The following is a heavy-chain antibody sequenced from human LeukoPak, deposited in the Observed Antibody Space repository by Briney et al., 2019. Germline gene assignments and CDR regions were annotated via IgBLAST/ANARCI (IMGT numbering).Heavy chain of an antibody. V-gene: IGHV4-61*05. J-gene: IGHJ2*01. D-gene: IGHD4-17*01. CDR2: IYYSGST. CDR1: GGSISTSNYY. CDR3: ARGVHGDYRWYFDL. Sequence: SETLSLTCTVSGGSISTSNYYWGWIRQPPGKGLDWIGYIYYSGSTNYNPSLKSRVTISVDTSKNKFSLKLSAVTAADTAVYYCARGVHGDYRWYFDLWGRGTLVTVSS.